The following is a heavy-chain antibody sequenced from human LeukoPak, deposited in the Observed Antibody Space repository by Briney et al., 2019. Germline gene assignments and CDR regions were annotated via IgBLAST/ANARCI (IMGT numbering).Heavy chain of an antibody. CDR2: ISSSGDTM. J-gene: IGHJ4*02. V-gene: IGHV3-11*04. D-gene: IGHD3-16*01. CDR3: ARVRGSYATDY. Sequence: PGGSLRLSCAASGFTFSDYYMSWIRQAPGKGLEWVSYISSSGDTMSYADSVKGRFTISRDNAKNSLYLQMNSLRAEDAAVYYCARVRGSYATDYWGQGALVTVSS. CDR1: GFTFSDYY.